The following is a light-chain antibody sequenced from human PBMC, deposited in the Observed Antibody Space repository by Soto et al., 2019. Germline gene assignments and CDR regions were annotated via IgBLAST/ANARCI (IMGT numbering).Light chain of an antibody. J-gene: IGLJ1*01. V-gene: IGLV2-14*01. CDR3: TSYTGSSNDA. CDR2: DVS. CDR1: SSDVGGYNY. Sequence: QSALTQPASVSGSPGHSIRIACTGTSSDVGGYNYVSWYQQYPGKAPGLLISDVSNRPSGGANRFSGSESGTSSFLTMSELRAEYEVDYSRTSYTGSSNDAFGSGTKGTV.